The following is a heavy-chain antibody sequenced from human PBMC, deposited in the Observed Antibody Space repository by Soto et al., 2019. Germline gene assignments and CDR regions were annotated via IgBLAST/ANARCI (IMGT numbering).Heavy chain of an antibody. CDR3: ARGRYGDY. Sequence: QVHLVQSGAEVKKPGASVKVSCKGSGYGFTTYGITWVRQAPGQGLEWMAWISAHNGNTNYAQKLQCRVTVTRDTSTSTAYIELRSLRSDDTAVSYCARGRYGDYWGQGALVTVS. J-gene: IGHJ4*02. D-gene: IGHD1-1*01. CDR1: GYGFTTYG. CDR2: ISAHNGNT. V-gene: IGHV1-18*01.